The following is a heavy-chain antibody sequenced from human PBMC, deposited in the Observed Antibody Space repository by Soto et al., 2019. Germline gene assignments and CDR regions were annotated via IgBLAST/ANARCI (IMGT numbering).Heavy chain of an antibody. CDR3: ARVFDGYYCDY. D-gene: IGHD6-13*01. Sequence: QVQVVESGGGVVQPGRSLTLSCAASGFTFETFYMHWVRQAPGKGLQWVGVISSDGSNKYYADSVKGRFSISRDNSKNILYLQLNSLIPQDTAVYYCARVFDGYYCDYWGQGALVTVSS. CDR1: GFTFETFY. V-gene: IGHV3-30-3*01. CDR2: ISSDGSNK. J-gene: IGHJ4*02.